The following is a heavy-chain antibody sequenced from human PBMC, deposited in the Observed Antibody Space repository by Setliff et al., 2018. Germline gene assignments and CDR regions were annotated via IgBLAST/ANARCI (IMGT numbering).Heavy chain of an antibody. CDR1: GGSISSSNW. J-gene: IGHJ4*02. D-gene: IGHD3-16*01. CDR2: IYHSGST. CDR3: ARTTGYRLEGDFDY. V-gene: IGHV4-4*02. Sequence: SETLSLTCAVSGGSISSSNWWSWVRQPPGKGLEWIGEIYHSGSTNYNPSLKSRVTISVDKSKNQFSLKLSSVTAADTAIYYCARTTGYRLEGDFDYWGQGTLVTVSS.